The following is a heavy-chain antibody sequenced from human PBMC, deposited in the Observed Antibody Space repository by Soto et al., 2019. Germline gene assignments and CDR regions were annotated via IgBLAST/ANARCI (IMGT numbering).Heavy chain of an antibody. J-gene: IGHJ4*02. CDR3: ARNGSGNYYHFDY. V-gene: IGHV3-30*03. CDR1: GFTFSSYG. D-gene: IGHD3-10*01. Sequence: PGGSLRLSCAASGFTFSSYGMHWVRQAPGKGLEWVAVISYDGSNKYYADSVKGRFTISRDNSKNTLYLQVNSLRADDTAVYYCARNGSGNYYHFDYWGQGTLVTVSS. CDR2: ISYDGSNK.